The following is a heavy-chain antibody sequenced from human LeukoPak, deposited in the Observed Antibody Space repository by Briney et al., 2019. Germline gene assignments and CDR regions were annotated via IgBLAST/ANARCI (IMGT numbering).Heavy chain of an antibody. CDR1: GGSISSSSYY. CDR3: ARKVGYSYGLDY. CDR2: IYYSGST. D-gene: IGHD5-18*01. Sequence: SETLSLTCTVSGGSISSSSYYWGWIRQPPGKGLEWIGYIYYSGSTNYNPSLKSRVTISVDTSKNQFSLKLSSVTAADTAVYYCARKVGYSYGLDYWGQGTLVTVSS. V-gene: IGHV4-61*05. J-gene: IGHJ4*02.